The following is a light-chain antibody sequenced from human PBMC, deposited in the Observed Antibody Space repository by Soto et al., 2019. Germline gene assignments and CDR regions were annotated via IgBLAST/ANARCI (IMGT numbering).Light chain of an antibody. J-gene: IGLJ1*01. CDR3: CSYAGTYTYV. CDR2: GVR. Sequence: QSALTQPRSVSGSPGQSVTISCTGTSSDVGGYNYVSWYQQHPGKAPKLMIYGVRERPSGVPYRFSGSKSANTASLTISGLQAEDEADYYCCSYAGTYTYVFGTGTKLTV. CDR1: SSDVGGYNY. V-gene: IGLV2-11*01.